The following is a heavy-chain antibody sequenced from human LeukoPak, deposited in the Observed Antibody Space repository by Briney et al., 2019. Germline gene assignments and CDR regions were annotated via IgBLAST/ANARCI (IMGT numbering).Heavy chain of an antibody. J-gene: IGHJ5*02. CDR1: GGSFSGYY. CDR2: INHSGST. D-gene: IGHD3-22*01. V-gene: IGHV4-34*01. CDR3: ARGRRLVITHNPYNWFDP. Sequence: PSETLSLTCAVYGGSFSGYYWSWIRQPPGKGLEWIGEINHSGSTNYNPSLKSRVTISVDTSKNQFSLKLSSVTAADTAVYYCARGRRLVITHNPYNWFDPWGQGTLVTVSP.